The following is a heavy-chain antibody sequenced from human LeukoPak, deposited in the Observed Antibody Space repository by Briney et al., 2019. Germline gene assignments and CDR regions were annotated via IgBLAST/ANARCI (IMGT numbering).Heavy chain of an antibody. V-gene: IGHV4-59*01. CDR1: GGSISSYY. CDR3: ARKREALFDY. J-gene: IGHJ4*02. CDR2: IYYSGST. D-gene: IGHD1-26*01. Sequence: SETLSLTCTVSGGSISSYYWSWIRQPPGKGLEWIGYIYYSGSTNYNPSLKSRVTISVNTSKNQFSLKLSSVTAADTAVYYCARKREALFDYWGQGTLVTVSS.